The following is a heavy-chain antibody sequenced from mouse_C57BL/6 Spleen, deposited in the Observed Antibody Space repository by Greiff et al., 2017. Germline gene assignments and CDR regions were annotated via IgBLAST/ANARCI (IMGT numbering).Heavy chain of an antibody. J-gene: IGHJ4*01. CDR2: INPNYGTT. D-gene: IGHD2-2*01. CDR3: AEGYGYDPYYAMDY. Sequence: EVQLQQSGPELVKPGASVKISCKASGYSFTDYNMNWVKQSNGKSLEWIGVINPNYGTTSYNQKFKGKATLTVDQSSSTAYMHLNSLTSEDSSVYYCAEGYGYDPYYAMDYWGQGTSVTVSS. CDR1: GYSFTDYN. V-gene: IGHV1-39*01.